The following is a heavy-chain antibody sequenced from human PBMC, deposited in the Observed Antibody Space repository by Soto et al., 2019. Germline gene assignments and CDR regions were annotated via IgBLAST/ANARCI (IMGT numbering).Heavy chain of an antibody. CDR3: ARGVVVVVAATYNWFDP. CDR2: ISSSSSTI. D-gene: IGHD2-15*01. CDR1: GFTFSSYS. V-gene: IGHV3-48*02. Sequence: VQLVESGGGLVQPGGSLRLSCAASGFTFSSYSMNWVRQAPGKGLEWVSYISSSSSTIYYADSVKGRFTISRDNAKNSLYLQMNSLRDEDTAVYYCARGVVVVVAATYNWFDPWGQGTLVTVSS. J-gene: IGHJ5*02.